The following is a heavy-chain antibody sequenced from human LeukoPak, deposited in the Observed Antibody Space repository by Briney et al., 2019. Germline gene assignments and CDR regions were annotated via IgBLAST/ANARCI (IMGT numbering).Heavy chain of an antibody. D-gene: IGHD3-22*01. CDR3: VRDIGTYYYDTSAFDY. J-gene: IGHJ4*02. V-gene: IGHV4-39*07. CDR2: IYYDGST. CDR1: GDSISSTNYY. Sequence: PSETLSLTCSVSGDSISSTNYYWGWIRQPPGKGLEWIGNIYYDGSTYYNPSLKSRLTISLDTSKNRFSLNLTSATAADTAMYYCVRDIGTYYYDTSAFDYWGLGTLVTVSS.